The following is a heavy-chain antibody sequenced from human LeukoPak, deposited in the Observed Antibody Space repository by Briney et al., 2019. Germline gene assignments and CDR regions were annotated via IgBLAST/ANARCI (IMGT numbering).Heavy chain of an antibody. J-gene: IGHJ4*02. V-gene: IGHV4-59*01. CDR1: GGSISGYY. CDR3: ARAGSQIIIAGTL. D-gene: IGHD6-13*01. CDR2: IYYSGTT. Sequence: SETLSLTXTVSGGSISGYYWSWIRQAPGKGLEWIGYIYYSGTTNYNPSLKSRVTISVDTSKNQISLNLTSVTVADTAVYYCARAGSQIIIAGTLWGQGTLVTVSS.